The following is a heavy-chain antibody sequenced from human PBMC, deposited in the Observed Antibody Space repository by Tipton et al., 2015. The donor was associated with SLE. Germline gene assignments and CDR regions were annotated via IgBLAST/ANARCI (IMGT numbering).Heavy chain of an antibody. CDR3: ARTHNDFWSGQFDY. CDR2: ISISGST. CDR1: GVSISSYY. Sequence: TLSLTCTVSGVSISSYYWSWIRQPAGKGLEWIGRISISGSTNYNPSLKSRVTMSADTSKNLFSLKVSSVTAADTAVYYCARTHNDFWSGQFDYWGQGTLVTVSS. V-gene: IGHV4-4*07. D-gene: IGHD3-3*01. J-gene: IGHJ4*02.